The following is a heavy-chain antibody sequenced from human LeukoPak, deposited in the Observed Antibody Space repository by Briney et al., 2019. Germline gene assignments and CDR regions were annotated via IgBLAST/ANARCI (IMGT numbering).Heavy chain of an antibody. Sequence: ASVKVSCKASGYTFTGYYMHWARQAPGQGLEWMGCINPNSGGTNYAQKLQGRVTMTTDTSTSTAYMELRSLRSDDTAVCYCARGGRWELPRPYAFDIWGQGTMVTVSS. V-gene: IGHV1-2*02. CDR1: GYTFTGYY. J-gene: IGHJ3*02. CDR2: INPNSGGT. D-gene: IGHD1-26*01. CDR3: ARGGRWELPRPYAFDI.